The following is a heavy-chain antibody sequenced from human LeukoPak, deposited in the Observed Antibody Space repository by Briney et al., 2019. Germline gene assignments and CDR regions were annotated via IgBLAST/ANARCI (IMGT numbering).Heavy chain of an antibody. J-gene: IGHJ3*02. CDR2: ISAYNGNT. Sequence: ASVTVSFKASGYTFTTYGISWVRQAPGQGLEWMGWISAYNGNTNYAQKLQVRVTMTTDTSTSTAYMELRSLRSDDTAVYYCARVYDSSGFPVFDIWGQGTMVTVSS. V-gene: IGHV1-18*01. CDR1: GYTFTTYG. CDR3: ARVYDSSGFPVFDI. D-gene: IGHD3-22*01.